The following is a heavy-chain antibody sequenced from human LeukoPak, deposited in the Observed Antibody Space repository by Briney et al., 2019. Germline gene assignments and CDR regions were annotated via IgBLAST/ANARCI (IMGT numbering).Heavy chain of an antibody. D-gene: IGHD4-17*01. CDR1: GFTLSNYS. CDR2: ISSSSSYI. CDR3: ARDLAYGDDGL. V-gene: IGHV3-21*01. Sequence: PGGSLRLSCAASGFTLSNYSMNWVHQAPGKGLEWVAFISSSSSYIFYADSLKGRFTISRDNAKNSLYLQMNSLRADDTAVYYCARDLAYGDDGLWGQGTLVTVSS. J-gene: IGHJ4*02.